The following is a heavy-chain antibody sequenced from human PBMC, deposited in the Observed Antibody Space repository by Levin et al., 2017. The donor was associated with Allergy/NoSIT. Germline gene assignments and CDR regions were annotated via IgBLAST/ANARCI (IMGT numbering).Heavy chain of an antibody. CDR3: ARENYAVLTGYYRYHFDQ. Sequence: ASVKVSCKASGYTFAGNYMHWVRQAPGQGLEWMGWINPKSGGTNYAQKFHGRVTMTRDTSISKAYMELSRVTSDDTAVYYCARENYAVLTGYYRYHFDQRGQGTLVTVSA. CDR2: INPKSGGT. J-gene: IGHJ4*02. D-gene: IGHD3-9*01. V-gene: IGHV1-2*02. CDR1: GYTFAGNY.